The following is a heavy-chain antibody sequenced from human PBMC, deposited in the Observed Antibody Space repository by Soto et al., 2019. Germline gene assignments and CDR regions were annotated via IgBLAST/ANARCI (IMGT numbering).Heavy chain of an antibody. Sequence: SETLSLTCTVSGGSISSYYWSWIRQPPGRGLEWIAYIRYSGSTNYNPSLKSRVTISVDASKNQFSLNLSSLTAADTAVYYCARHGSYSDRLYAFDIWGQGTTVTVS. J-gene: IGHJ3*02. CDR2: IRYSGST. V-gene: IGHV4-59*08. CDR1: GGSISSYY. D-gene: IGHD2-15*01. CDR3: ARHGSYSDRLYAFDI.